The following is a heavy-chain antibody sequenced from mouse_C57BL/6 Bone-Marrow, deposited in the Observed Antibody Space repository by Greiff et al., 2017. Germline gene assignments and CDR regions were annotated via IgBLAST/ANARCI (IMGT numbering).Heavy chain of an antibody. D-gene: IGHD2-2*01. J-gene: IGHJ2*01. CDR2: IYPGDGDT. CDR1: GYAFSSSW. CDR3: AIWLPYYFDY. Sequence: QVQLQQSGPELVKPGASVKISCKASGYAFSSSWMNWVKQRPGKGLEWIGRIYPGDGDTNYNGKFKGKATLTANNSSSTADMQLSRLTSEDSAVYLCAIWLPYYFDYWGQGTTLTVSS. V-gene: IGHV1-82*01.